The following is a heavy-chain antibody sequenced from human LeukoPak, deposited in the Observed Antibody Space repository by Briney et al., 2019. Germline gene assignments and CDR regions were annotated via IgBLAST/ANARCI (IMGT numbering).Heavy chain of an antibody. CDR1: GYTFTSYG. V-gene: IGHV1-46*01. D-gene: IGHD6-19*01. Sequence: ASVKVSCKASGYTFTSYGISWVRQAPGQGLEWMGIINPSGGSTSYAQKFQGRVTMTRDMSTSTVYMELSSLRSEDTAVYYCARDQFDGTSGWNFDYWGQGTLVTVSS. J-gene: IGHJ4*02. CDR2: INPSGGST. CDR3: ARDQFDGTSGWNFDY.